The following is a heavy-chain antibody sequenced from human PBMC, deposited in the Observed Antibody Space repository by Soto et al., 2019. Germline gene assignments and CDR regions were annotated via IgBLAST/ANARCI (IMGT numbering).Heavy chain of an antibody. CDR3: ARDLLPVGTIFGVVMDYYYYGMDV. CDR2: ISAYNGNT. D-gene: IGHD3-3*01. V-gene: IGHV1-18*01. J-gene: IGHJ6*02. CDR1: GYTFTSYG. Sequence: ASVKVSFKASGYTFTSYGISWVRQAPGQGLEWMGWISAYNGNTNYAQKLQGRVTMTTDTSTSTAYMELRSLRSDDTAVYYCARDLLPVGTIFGVVMDYYYYGMDVWGQGTTVTVSS.